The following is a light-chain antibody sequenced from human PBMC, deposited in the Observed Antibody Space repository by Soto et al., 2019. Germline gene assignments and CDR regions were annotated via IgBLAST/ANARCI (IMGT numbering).Light chain of an antibody. Sequence: PMTQSPSSLSASLGDRVTITCRASQNINNNLNWYQKRPGEAPKLLIYAASSLQSGVPSRFSGGGSGTDFTLTISSLQSGDLATYYCQQSYGSPLTFGGGTKVEIK. J-gene: IGKJ4*01. CDR2: AAS. CDR1: QNINNN. V-gene: IGKV1-39*01. CDR3: QQSYGSPLT.